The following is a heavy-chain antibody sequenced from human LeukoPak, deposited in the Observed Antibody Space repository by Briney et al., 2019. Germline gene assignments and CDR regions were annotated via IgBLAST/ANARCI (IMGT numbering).Heavy chain of an antibody. CDR1: GYTFTSYG. V-gene: IGHV1-18*01. CDR2: ISAYNGNT. CDR3: ARTGYCSGGSCLTSYCYYYYMDV. Sequence: APVKVSCKASGYTFTSYGISWVRQAPGQGLEWMGWISAYNGNTNYAQKLQGRVTMTTDTSTSTAYMELRSLRSDDTAVYYCARTGYCSGGSCLTSYCYYYYMDVWGKGTTVTVSS. D-gene: IGHD2-15*01. J-gene: IGHJ6*03.